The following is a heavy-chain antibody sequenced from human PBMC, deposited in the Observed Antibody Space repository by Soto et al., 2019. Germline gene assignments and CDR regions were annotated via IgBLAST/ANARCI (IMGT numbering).Heavy chain of an antibody. CDR3: ARDLGCSDFDVHY. J-gene: IGHJ4*02. CDR2: IRVNNGDT. D-gene: IGHD2-21*02. CDR1: GYTFTYSG. Sequence: ASVKVSCKASGYTFTYSGFSWVRQAPGQGLEWVGWIRVNNGDTHYAQKLQGRVTMTTDTSTSTAFMELRSLRSDDTAVYYCARDLGCSDFDVHYWGQGPLVTAS. V-gene: IGHV1-18*01.